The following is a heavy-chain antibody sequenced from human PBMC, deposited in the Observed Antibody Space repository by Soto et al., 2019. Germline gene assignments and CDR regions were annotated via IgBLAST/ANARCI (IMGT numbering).Heavy chain of an antibody. CDR3: ARRGAAADPFDY. Sequence: QVQLQESGPGLVKPSETLSLTCTVSGGSISSYYWSWIRQPPGKGLEWIGYIYYSGSTNYNPSLKSRVTISVDTSKNQFSLKLSSVTAADTAVYYCARRGAAADPFDYWGQGTLVTVSS. D-gene: IGHD6-13*01. J-gene: IGHJ4*02. V-gene: IGHV4-59*01. CDR2: IYYSGST. CDR1: GGSISSYY.